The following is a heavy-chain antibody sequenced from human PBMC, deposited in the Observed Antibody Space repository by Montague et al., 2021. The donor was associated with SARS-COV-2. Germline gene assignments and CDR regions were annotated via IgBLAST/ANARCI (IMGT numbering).Heavy chain of an antibody. J-gene: IGHJ4*02. CDR2: ISDSGST. CDR1: GGSLNNYF. CDR3: ARVDSSGPGEY. Sequence: ETLSLTCTVSGGSLNNYFWSWIRQPPGKGLEWVGYISDSGSTKYNPSRQSRVTISVDTARNQFSLKLLSVTAADTAFYFCARVDSSGPGEYWGQGILVSVSS. V-gene: IGHV4-59*08. D-gene: IGHD3-22*01.